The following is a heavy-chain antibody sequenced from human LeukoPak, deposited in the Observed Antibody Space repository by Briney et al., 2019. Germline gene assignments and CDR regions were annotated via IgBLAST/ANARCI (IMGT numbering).Heavy chain of an antibody. CDR3: ARNSGSFQTYYFDY. V-gene: IGHV4-59*11. CDR1: GGSISSHY. Sequence: SETLSLTCTVSGGSISSHYWSWIRQPPGKGLEWIGYIYYSGSTNYNPSLKSRVTISVDTSKNQFSLKLSSVTAADTAVYYCARNSGSFQTYYFDYWGQGTLVTVSS. J-gene: IGHJ4*02. D-gene: IGHD1-26*01. CDR2: IYYSGST.